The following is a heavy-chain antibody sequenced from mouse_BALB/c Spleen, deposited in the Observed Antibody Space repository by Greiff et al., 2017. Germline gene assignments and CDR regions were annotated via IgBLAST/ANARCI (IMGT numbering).Heavy chain of an antibody. D-gene: IGHD1-1*01. CDR1: GYTFTSYW. Sequence: QVQLQQSGAELARPGASVKLSCKASGYTFTSYWMQWVKQRPGQGLEWIGAIYPGDGDTRYTQKFKGKATLTADKSSSTAYMQLSSLASEDSAVYYCARYYYGSSSFDYWGQGTTLTVSS. CDR2: IYPGDGDT. V-gene: IGHV1-87*01. J-gene: IGHJ2*01. CDR3: ARYYYGSSSFDY.